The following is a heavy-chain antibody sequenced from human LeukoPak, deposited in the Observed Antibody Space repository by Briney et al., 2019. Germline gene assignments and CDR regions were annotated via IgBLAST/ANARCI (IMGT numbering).Heavy chain of an antibody. V-gene: IGHV4-39*07. Sequence: SETLSLTCTVSGGSISSSSYYWGWIRQPPGKGLEWIGSIYYSGSTYYNPSLKSRVTISVDTSKNQFSLKLSSVTAADTAVYYCAREGSFDYYGSGSYFSYYYYMDVWGKGTTVTISS. CDR1: GGSISSSSYY. D-gene: IGHD3-10*01. CDR3: AREGSFDYYGSGSYFSYYYYMDV. CDR2: IYYSGST. J-gene: IGHJ6*03.